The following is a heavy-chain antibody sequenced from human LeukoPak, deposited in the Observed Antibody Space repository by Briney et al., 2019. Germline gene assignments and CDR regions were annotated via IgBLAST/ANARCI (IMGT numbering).Heavy chain of an antibody. V-gene: IGHV4-59*02. CDR1: GDSVSSYF. J-gene: IGHJ4*02. Sequence: SETLSLTCSVSGDSVSSYFWTWIRQSLGKGLEWIGCIYYSGGSNSNPSLRSRVTISIDTSKNQLSLNLSSVTAADTAVYYCARGWGYFDYWGQGILVTVSS. CDR2: IYYSGGS. D-gene: IGHD6-19*01. CDR3: ARGWGYFDY.